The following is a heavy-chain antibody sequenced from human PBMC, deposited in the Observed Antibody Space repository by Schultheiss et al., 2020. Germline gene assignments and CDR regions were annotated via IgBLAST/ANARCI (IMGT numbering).Heavy chain of an antibody. Sequence: SETLSLTCAVYGGSFSGYYWSWIRQPPGKGLEWIGSIYYSGSTYYNPSLKSRVTISVDTSKNQFSLKLSSVTAADTAVYYCARGGEVVVVAATWFDPWGQGTLVTVSS. J-gene: IGHJ5*02. V-gene: IGHV4-34*01. CDR1: GGSFSGYY. CDR3: ARGGEVVVVAATWFDP. D-gene: IGHD2-15*01. CDR2: IYYSGST.